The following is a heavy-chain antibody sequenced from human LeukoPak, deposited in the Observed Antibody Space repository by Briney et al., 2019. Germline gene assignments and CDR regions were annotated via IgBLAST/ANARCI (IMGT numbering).Heavy chain of an antibody. D-gene: IGHD3-10*01. CDR1: GASISGYY. CDR2: IYSSGIT. V-gene: IGHV4-4*09. CDR3: ARRNGSGSLNWFDP. J-gene: IGHJ5*02. Sequence: SETLSLTCTVSGASISGYYWSWIRQPPGKGLQWIAYIYSSGITTYNPSLKSRVTMSADTSNNQFSLKMSSVTAADTAVYYCARRNGSGSLNWFDPWGQGTLVTVSS.